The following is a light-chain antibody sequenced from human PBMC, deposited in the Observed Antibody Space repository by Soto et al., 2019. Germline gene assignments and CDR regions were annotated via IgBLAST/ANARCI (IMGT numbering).Light chain of an antibody. CDR2: DVN. Sequence: QSALTQPASMSGSPGQSITISCTGTSSDVGGYNYVSWYRQHPGKAPKLMIYDVNNRPSGVSNRLSGSKSGNTATLTISGLHAQDEADYNCSSLSSSSTLVVFGGGTQLTVL. CDR1: SSDVGGYNY. J-gene: IGLJ2*01. V-gene: IGLV2-14*03. CDR3: SSLSSSSTLVV.